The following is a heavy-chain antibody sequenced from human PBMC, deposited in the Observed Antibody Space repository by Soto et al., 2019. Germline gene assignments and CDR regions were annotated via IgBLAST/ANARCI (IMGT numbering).Heavy chain of an antibody. V-gene: IGHV1-18*01. D-gene: IGHD3-16*01. CDR2: ISAYNGNT. CDR1: GYTFTNFG. J-gene: IGHJ4*01. CDR3: AGGGTPIED. Sequence: QVQLVQSGAEVKKPGASVKVSCKASGYTFTNFGISWVRQAPGQLLECMGWISAYNGNTNYAQNFQGRATMTTDTSTCTAYMELRSLRSDDTAGYYCAGGGTPIEDWGHGSLVTVPS.